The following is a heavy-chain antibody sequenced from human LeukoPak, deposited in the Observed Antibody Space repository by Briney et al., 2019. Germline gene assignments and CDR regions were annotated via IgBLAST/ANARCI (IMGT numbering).Heavy chain of an antibody. CDR3: VRQAGVS. J-gene: IGHJ5*02. CDR1: GFSISNFW. CDR2: IRNDGSEK. Sequence: SGGSLRLSCAVSGFSISNFWMTWVRQVPGKGLEWVANIRNDGSEKNYVDSVNGRFTISRDNAKNSLYLQMNSLRAADTAVYYCVRQAGVSWGQGTLVTVSS. V-gene: IGHV3-7*01. D-gene: IGHD6-19*01.